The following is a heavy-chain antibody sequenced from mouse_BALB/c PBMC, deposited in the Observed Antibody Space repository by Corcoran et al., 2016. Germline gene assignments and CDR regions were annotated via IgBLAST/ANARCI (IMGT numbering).Heavy chain of an antibody. V-gene: IGHV9-3-1*01. CDR1: GYTFTNYG. J-gene: IGHJ4*01. CDR3: IREHYAMDY. Sequence: QIQLVQSGPELKKPGETVKISCTASGYTFTNYGRNWVKQAPGKGLKWMGWINTYTGEPTYADDFNGRFAFSLETSANTAYLQINNLKNKDTATYFCIREHYAMDYWGQGTSVTASS. CDR2: INTYTGEP.